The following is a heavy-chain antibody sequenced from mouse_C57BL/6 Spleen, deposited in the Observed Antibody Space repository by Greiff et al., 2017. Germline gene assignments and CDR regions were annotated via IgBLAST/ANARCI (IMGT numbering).Heavy chain of an antibody. D-gene: IGHD1-1*01. Sequence: VVESGAELVKPGASVKLSCKASGYTFTEYTIHWVKQRSGQGLEWIGWFYPGSGSIKYNEKFKDKATLTADKSSSTVYMELSRLTSEDSAVYFCARHEVPLYGSSYYYAMDYWGQGTSVTVSS. CDR3: ARHEVPLYGSSYYYAMDY. V-gene: IGHV1-62-2*01. CDR1: GYTFTEYT. CDR2: FYPGSGSI. J-gene: IGHJ4*01.